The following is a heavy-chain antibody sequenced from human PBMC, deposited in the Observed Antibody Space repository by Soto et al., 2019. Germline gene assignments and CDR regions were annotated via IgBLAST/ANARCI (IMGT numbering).Heavy chain of an antibody. Sequence: SETLSLTCTVSGGSINNYSWSWLRQPPGKGLEWIGYINDSGSTNYNASLKSRVTMSVDTSENQFSLKLSSVTAAETAVYYCARILSMVRGYGMAVWGQGTTVIVS. V-gene: IGHV4-59*01. CDR3: ARILSMVRGYGMAV. CDR2: INDSGST. CDR1: GGSINNYS. J-gene: IGHJ6*02. D-gene: IGHD3-10*01.